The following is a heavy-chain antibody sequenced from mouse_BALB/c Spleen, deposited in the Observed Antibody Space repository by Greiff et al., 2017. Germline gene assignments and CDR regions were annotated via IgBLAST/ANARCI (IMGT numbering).Heavy chain of an antibody. D-gene: IGHD4-1*01. CDR2: ISYSGST. CDR1: GDSITSGY. J-gene: IGHJ3*01. V-gene: IGHV3-8*02. Sequence: VQLKESGPSLVKPSQTLSLTCSVTGDSITSGYWNWIRKFPGNRLEYMGYISYSGSTYYNPSLKSRISITRDTSKNQYYLQLNSVTTEDTATYYCARYRVGRGGFAYWGQGTLVTVSA. CDR3: ARYRVGRGGFAY.